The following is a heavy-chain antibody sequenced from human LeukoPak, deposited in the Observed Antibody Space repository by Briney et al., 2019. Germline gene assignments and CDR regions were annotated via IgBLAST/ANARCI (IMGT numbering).Heavy chain of an antibody. CDR2: IYYSGST. CDR3: ARQRSYSSGWWTILDY. V-gene: IGHV4-39*01. J-gene: IGHJ4*02. D-gene: IGHD6-19*01. Sequence: SETLSLTCTVSGGSISSSSYYWGWIRQPPGKGLEWIGSIYYSGSTYYNPSLKSRVTISVDTSKNQFSLKLSSVTAADTAVYYCARQRSYSSGWWTILDYWGQGTLVTVSS. CDR1: GGSISSSSYY.